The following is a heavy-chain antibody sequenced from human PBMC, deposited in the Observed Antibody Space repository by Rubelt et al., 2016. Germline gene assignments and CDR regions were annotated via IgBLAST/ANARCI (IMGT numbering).Heavy chain of an antibody. Sequence: QVQLQQWGAGLLKPSETLSLTCAVYGRSFSGYYWSWIRQSPGKGLEWIGSLYYTGSTFYNPSLDSRVTMSVDRSRNRFSLKLSPGTAADTAVYYCASQPGNANNWYWFDHWGQGTLVTVSS. J-gene: IGHJ5*02. V-gene: IGHV4-34*02. CDR3: ASQPGNANNWYWFDH. CDR2: LYYTGST. D-gene: IGHD1-1*01. CDR1: GRSFSGYY.